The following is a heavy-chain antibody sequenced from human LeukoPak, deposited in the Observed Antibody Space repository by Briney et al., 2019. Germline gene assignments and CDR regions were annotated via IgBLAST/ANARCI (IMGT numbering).Heavy chain of an antibody. CDR1: GGTFSSYA. D-gene: IGHD6-13*01. V-gene: IGHV1-69*04. Sequence: GASVKVSCKASGGTFSSYANSWVRQAPGQGLEWMGRIIPTLGIANYAQKFQGRVTITADKSTSTAYMELSSLRSGDTAVYYCARGLSSSWYWFDPWGQGTLVTVSS. J-gene: IGHJ5*02. CDR2: IIPTLGIA. CDR3: ARGLSSSWYWFDP.